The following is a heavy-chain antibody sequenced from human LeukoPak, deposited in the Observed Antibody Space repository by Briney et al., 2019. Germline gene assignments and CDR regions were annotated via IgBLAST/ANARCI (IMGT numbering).Heavy chain of an antibody. D-gene: IGHD1-26*01. J-gene: IGHJ4*02. V-gene: IGHV3-11*05. CDR2: ISSSSGHT. CDR3: SRESGAFCPFGY. Sequence: GGSLRLSCAASGFTFSDYYMSWIRQTPGKGLEWVSYISSSSGHTEYADSVKGRFTVSRDNAKNSLFLQLNSLRADDTAIYYCSRESGAFCPFGYWGQGTLVIVPP. CDR1: GFTFSDYY.